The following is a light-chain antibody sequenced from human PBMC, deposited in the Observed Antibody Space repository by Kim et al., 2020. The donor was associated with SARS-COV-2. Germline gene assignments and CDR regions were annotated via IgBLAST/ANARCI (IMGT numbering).Light chain of an antibody. CDR1: SSIIASNY. CDR3: QSCGSSYRV. Sequence: GKTDTINCTRISSIIASNYVSWYQQLPGTAPTTVIYGDNQRPSGGPDRFSGSSASSSDSASLTVSELKAEDEADCYYQSCGSSYRVFGGGTQLTVL. J-gene: IGLJ3*02. V-gene: IGLV6-57*03. CDR2: GDN.